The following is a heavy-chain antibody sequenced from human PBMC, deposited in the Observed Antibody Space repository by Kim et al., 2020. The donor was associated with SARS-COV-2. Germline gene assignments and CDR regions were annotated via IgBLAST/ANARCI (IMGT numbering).Heavy chain of an antibody. Sequence: ASVKVSCKASGYTFTSYYMHWVRQAPGQGLEWMGIINPSGGNTSYAQKFQGRVTMNRDTSTSTVYMELSSLRSEDTAVYYCARLYYYGSGSYAFDIWGQGTMVTVSS. J-gene: IGHJ3*02. D-gene: IGHD3-10*01. CDR3: ARLYYYGSGSYAFDI. CDR1: GYTFTSYY. CDR2: INPSGGNT. V-gene: IGHV1-46*01.